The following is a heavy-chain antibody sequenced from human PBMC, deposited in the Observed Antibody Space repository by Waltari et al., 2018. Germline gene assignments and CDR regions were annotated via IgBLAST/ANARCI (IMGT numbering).Heavy chain of an antibody. CDR1: GFTFSSYW. CDR3: AKADVDTAMVYYFDY. J-gene: IGHJ4*02. Sequence: EVQLVESGGGLVQPGGSLRLSCAASGFTFSSYWMSWVRQAPGKGLEWVANIKQDGSEKYYVDSVKGRFTISRDNAKNSLYLQMNSLRAEDTALYYCAKADVDTAMVYYFDYWGQGTLVTVSS. CDR2: IKQDGSEK. D-gene: IGHD5-18*01. V-gene: IGHV3-7*03.